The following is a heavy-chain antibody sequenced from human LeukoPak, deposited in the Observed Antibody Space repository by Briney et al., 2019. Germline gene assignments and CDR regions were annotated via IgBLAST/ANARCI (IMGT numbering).Heavy chain of an antibody. CDR3: AAGYYDILSG. D-gene: IGHD3-9*01. J-gene: IGHJ4*02. CDR1: GFTXINSA. CDR2: IVVGSGNT. V-gene: IGHV1-58*02. Sequence: SVTVSCKPSGFTXINSAMQWVRQARGQRLEWIGWIVVGSGNTNYAQKFQERVSITRDMSRSTVYMELSSLRSEDTAVYYCAAGYYDILSGWGQGTLVTVSS.